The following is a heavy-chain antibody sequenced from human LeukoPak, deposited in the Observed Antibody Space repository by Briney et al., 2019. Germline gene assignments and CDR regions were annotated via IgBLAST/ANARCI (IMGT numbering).Heavy chain of an antibody. CDR2: FSFNGEST. D-gene: IGHD3/OR15-3a*01. CDR1: GFTFSSYA. CDR3: AKGGLVHPLHI. Sequence: GGSLRLSCAASGFTFSSYAMTWVRQAPGKGLEWVSSFSFNGESTYYADSAKGRFTISRDNSKNTLYLQMNSLRAEDTAVYYCAKGGLVHPLHIWGQGTMVTVSS. J-gene: IGHJ3*02. V-gene: IGHV3-23*01.